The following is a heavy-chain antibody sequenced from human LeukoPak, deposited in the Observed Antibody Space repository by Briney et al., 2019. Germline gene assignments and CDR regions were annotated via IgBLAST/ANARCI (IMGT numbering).Heavy chain of an antibody. V-gene: IGHV3-48*03. Sequence: GGSLRLSCAASGFTFSSYEMNWVRQAPGKGLEWVSYISSSGSTIYYADSVKGRFTISRDNSKNTLYLQMNSLRAEDTAVYYCAKDHLPYGSGSYYNLWGQGTLVTVSS. CDR1: GFTFSSYE. CDR2: ISSSGSTI. D-gene: IGHD3-10*01. J-gene: IGHJ5*02. CDR3: AKDHLPYGSGSYYNL.